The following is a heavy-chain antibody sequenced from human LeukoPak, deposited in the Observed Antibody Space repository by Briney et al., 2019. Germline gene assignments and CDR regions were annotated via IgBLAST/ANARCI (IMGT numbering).Heavy chain of an antibody. V-gene: IGHV4-34*01. J-gene: IGHJ4*02. D-gene: IGHD2-21*02. Sequence: PSETLSLTCAVYGGSFSGYYWSWIRPPPGKGLEWIGEINHSGSTNYNPSLKSRVTISVDTSKNQFSLKLSSVTAADTAVYYCARGQISLVTLDYWGQGTLVTVSS. CDR2: INHSGST. CDR3: ARGQISLVTLDY. CDR1: GGSFSGYY.